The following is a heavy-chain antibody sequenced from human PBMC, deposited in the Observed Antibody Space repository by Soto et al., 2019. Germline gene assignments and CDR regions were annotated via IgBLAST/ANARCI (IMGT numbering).Heavy chain of an antibody. CDR1: GFTFSSYA. J-gene: IGHJ6*02. V-gene: IGHV3-30-3*01. CDR2: ISYDGSNK. CDR3: ARNPPASSIAARDYYGMDV. D-gene: IGHD6-6*01. Sequence: LRLSCAASGFTFSSYAMHWVRQAPGKGLEWVAVISYDGSNKYYADSVKGRFTISRDNSKNTLYLQMNSLRAEDTAVYYCARNPPASSIAARDYYGMDVWGQGTTVTVSS.